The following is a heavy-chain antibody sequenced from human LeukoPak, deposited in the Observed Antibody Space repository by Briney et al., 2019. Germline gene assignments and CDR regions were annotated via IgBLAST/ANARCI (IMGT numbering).Heavy chain of an antibody. D-gene: IGHD5-12*01. Sequence: PGGSLRLSCAASGFTFSSYAMHWVRQAPGKGLEWISYVGISSGNTKYADSVKGRFTISGDSAKNSVFLLMNNLRVDDTAVYYCARDHRYAFDNWGQGTLVTVSS. CDR1: GFTFSSYA. CDR2: VGISSGNT. J-gene: IGHJ4*02. CDR3: ARDHRYAFDN. V-gene: IGHV3-48*04.